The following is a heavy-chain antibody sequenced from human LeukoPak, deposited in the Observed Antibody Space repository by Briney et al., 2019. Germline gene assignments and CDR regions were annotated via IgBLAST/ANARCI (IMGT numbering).Heavy chain of an antibody. J-gene: IGHJ5*02. CDR3: ARDKSTYRWFDP. D-gene: IGHD2-2*01. CDR2: INPNSGGT. V-gene: IGHV1-2*02. Sequence: ASVKVSCKASGYTFTGYYMHWVRQAPGQGLEWMGWINPNSGGTNYAQKFQSRVTMTRDTSISTAYMELSRLRSDDTAVYYCARDKSTYRWFDPWGQGTLVTVSS. CDR1: GYTFTGYY.